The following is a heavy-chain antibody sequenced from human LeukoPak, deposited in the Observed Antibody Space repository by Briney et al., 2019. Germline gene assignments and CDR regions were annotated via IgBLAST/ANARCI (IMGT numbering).Heavy chain of an antibody. D-gene: IGHD3-9*01. CDR2: INPDSGGT. V-gene: IGHV1-2*02. CDR3: ARTAIFSPFSFDY. CDR1: GYTFTGYY. J-gene: IGHJ4*02. Sequence: ASVTVSCKSSGYTFTGYYMHWVRQAPGQGLEWMGWINPDSGGTNYAQKFQGRDTMTRDTSISTAYMELSRLRSDDTAVYYCARTAIFSPFSFDYWGQGTLVTVSS.